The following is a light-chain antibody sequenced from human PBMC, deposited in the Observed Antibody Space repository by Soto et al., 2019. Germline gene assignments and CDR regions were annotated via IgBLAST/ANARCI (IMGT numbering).Light chain of an antibody. CDR1: QGISSW. J-gene: IGKJ1*01. V-gene: IGKV1-5*03. CDR2: KAS. Sequence: IQLTHSPSSLSASVGGRVTITCRASQGISSWLAWYQQKPGKAPKLLIYKASTLKSGVPSRFSGSGSGTEFTLTISSLQPDDFATYYCQHYNSYSEAFGQGTKVDIK. CDR3: QHYNSYSEA.